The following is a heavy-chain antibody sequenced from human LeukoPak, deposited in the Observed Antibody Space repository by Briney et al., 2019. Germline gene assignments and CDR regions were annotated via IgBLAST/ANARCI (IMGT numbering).Heavy chain of an antibody. Sequence: GGSLRLSCAASGFTVSSNYMSWVRQAPGKGLEWVSVIYSGGSAYYADSVKGRFTISRDNSKNTLYLQMNSLRAEDTAVYYCARDEGYDSSGYYYYFDYWGQGTLVTVSS. V-gene: IGHV3-53*01. CDR1: GFTVSSNY. D-gene: IGHD3-22*01. J-gene: IGHJ4*02. CDR2: IYSGGSA. CDR3: ARDEGYDSSGYYYYFDY.